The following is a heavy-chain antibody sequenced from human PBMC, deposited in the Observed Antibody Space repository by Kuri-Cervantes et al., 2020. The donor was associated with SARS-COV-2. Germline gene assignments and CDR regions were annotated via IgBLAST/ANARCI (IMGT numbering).Heavy chain of an antibody. Sequence: ASVKVSCKVSGYTLTELSMHWVRQAPGKGLEWMGGFDPEDGETIYAQKFQGRVTITTDESTSTAYMELSSLRSEDTAVYYCARTSWSSTSWESTFDYWGQGTLVTVSS. CDR2: FDPEDGET. J-gene: IGHJ4*02. CDR1: GYTLTELS. CDR3: ARTSWSSTSWESTFDY. D-gene: IGHD2-2*01. V-gene: IGHV1-24*01.